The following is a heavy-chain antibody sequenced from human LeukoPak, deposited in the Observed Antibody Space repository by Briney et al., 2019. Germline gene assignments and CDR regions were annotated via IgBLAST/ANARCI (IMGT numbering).Heavy chain of an antibody. CDR1: GFTFSSYW. V-gene: IGHV3-7*01. CDR3: ARDSRGSGYSNFDY. CDR2: IKQDGSEK. Sequence: PGGSLRLSCAASGFTFSSYWMSWVRQAPGKGLEWVANIKQDGSEKYYVDSVEGRFTISRDNAKNSLYLQMNSLRAEDTAVYYCARDSRGSGYSNFDYWGQGTLVTVSS. D-gene: IGHD3-22*01. J-gene: IGHJ4*02.